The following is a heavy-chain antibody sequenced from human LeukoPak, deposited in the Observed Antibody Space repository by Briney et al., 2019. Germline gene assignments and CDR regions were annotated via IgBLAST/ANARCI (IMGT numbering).Heavy chain of an antibody. CDR2: FDPEDGET. CDR3: ATPISQTKDIVVVPAATGAFDI. V-gene: IGHV1-24*01. CDR1: GYTLTELS. D-gene: IGHD2-2*01. Sequence: ASVKVSCKVSGYTLTELSMHWVRQAPGKGLEWMGGFDPEDGETIYAQKFQGRVTMTEDTSTDTAYMELSSLRSEDTAVYYCATPISQTKDIVVVPAATGAFDIWGQGTMVTVSS. J-gene: IGHJ3*02.